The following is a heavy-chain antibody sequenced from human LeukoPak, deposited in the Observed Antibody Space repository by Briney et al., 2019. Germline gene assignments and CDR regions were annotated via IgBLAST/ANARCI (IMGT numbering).Heavy chain of an antibody. J-gene: IGHJ4*02. V-gene: IGHV3-21*01. D-gene: IGHD6-19*01. CDR3: ARDRSEQWLVQGFDY. CDR1: GFTFNSHA. CDR2: ISTSSSYI. Sequence: GGSLRLSCEASGFTFNSHAMTWVRLAPGKGLEWVSSISTSSSYIYYADSLKGRFTVSRDNARNSLYLQMDSLRADDTAVYYCARDRSEQWLVQGFDYWGQGTLVTVSS.